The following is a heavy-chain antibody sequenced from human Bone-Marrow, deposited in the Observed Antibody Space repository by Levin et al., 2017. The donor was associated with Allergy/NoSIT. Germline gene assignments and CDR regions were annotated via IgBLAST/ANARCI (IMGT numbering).Heavy chain of an antibody. CDR2: LNWDGTSP. CDR1: GFTFDDYG. J-gene: IGHJ5*02. D-gene: IGHD3/OR15-3a*01. Sequence: GGSLRLSCEASGFTFDDYGMSWFRQVAGKGLEWVAGLNWDGTSPAYADSMRGRFTISRDNVKNSLYLQLNSLRVEDTALYYCVRNSGGTLNSNWFDPWGQGTLVIVSS. CDR3: VRNSGGTLNSNWFDP. V-gene: IGHV3-20*04.